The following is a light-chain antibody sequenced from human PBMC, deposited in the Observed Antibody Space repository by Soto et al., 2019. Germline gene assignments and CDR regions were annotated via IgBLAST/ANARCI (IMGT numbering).Light chain of an antibody. CDR1: QSVSNN. CDR3: QQYNNWPPLT. CDR2: GAS. Sequence: EIVMTQSPVTLSVSSGDRATLSCRASQSVSNNLAWYQQKPGQAPRLLIYGASTRATGIPARFSGSGSGTEFTLTISSLQSEDFAVYYCQQYNNWPPLTFGGGTKVEIK. J-gene: IGKJ4*01. V-gene: IGKV3-15*01.